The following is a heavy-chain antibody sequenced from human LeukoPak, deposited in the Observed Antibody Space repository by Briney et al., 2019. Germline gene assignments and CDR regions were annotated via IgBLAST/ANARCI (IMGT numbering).Heavy chain of an antibody. J-gene: IGHJ6*03. V-gene: IGHV4-59*01. D-gene: IGHD3-3*01. CDR1: GGSISSYY. Sequence: PSETLSLTCTVSGGSISSYYWSWIRQPPGKGLEWIGYIYYSGSTNYNPSLKSRVTISVDTSKNQFSLKLSSVTAADTAVYYCARVLPNLEWLPHYYMDVWGKGTTVTASS. CDR3: ARVLPNLEWLPHYYMDV. CDR2: IYYSGST.